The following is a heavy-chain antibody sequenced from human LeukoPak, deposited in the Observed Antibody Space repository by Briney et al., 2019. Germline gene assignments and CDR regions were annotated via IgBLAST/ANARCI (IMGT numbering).Heavy chain of an antibody. CDR3: ARDHLLWFGELRSSAFDI. J-gene: IGHJ3*02. Sequence: ASVKVSCKASGYTFTSYAMNWVRQAPGQGLEWMGWINTNTGNPTYAQGFAGRFVFSLDTSVSTAYLQISSLKAEDTAVYYCARDHLLWFGELRSSAFDIWGQGAVVIVSS. CDR2: INTNTGNP. V-gene: IGHV7-4-1*02. D-gene: IGHD3-10*01. CDR1: GYTFTSYA.